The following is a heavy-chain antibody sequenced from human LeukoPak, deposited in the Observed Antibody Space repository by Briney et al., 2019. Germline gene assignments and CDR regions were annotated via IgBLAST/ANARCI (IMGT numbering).Heavy chain of an antibody. V-gene: IGHV4-39*07. J-gene: IGHJ4*02. CDR1: GDSISSNNYN. CDR3: ARIERITDIVVVPAARRFDY. D-gene: IGHD2-2*01. CDR2: IYYSGSA. Sequence: SETLSLTCSVSGDSISSNNYNWGWIRQPPGKGLEWVGTIYYSGSAYYNPSLKSRVTISVDRSKNQFSLKLSSVTAADTAVYYCARIERITDIVVVPAARRFDYWGQGTLVTVSS.